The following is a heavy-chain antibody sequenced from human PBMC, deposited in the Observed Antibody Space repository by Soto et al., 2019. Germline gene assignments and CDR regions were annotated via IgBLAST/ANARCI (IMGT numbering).Heavy chain of an antibody. J-gene: IGHJ5*02. CDR2: IYWDDDK. V-gene: IGHV2-5*02. CDR1: GFSLFTSGVG. Sequence: SGPTLVNPTQTLTLTCTLSGFSLFTSGVGVGWIRQPPGKALEWLALIYWDDDKRYSPSLKSRLTITKDTSKNQVVLTMTNMDPVDTATYYCAHYNCSSTSCYQNWFDPWGQGTLVTVSS. D-gene: IGHD2-2*01. CDR3: AHYNCSSTSCYQNWFDP.